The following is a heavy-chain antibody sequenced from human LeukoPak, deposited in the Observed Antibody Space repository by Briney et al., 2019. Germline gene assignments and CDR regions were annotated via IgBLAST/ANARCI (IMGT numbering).Heavy chain of an antibody. CDR1: GFTFSTYS. V-gene: IGHV3-21*01. CDR3: ARAGILVAGTDWYFDL. J-gene: IGHJ2*01. CDR2: ISSGGNYI. D-gene: IGHD6-19*01. Sequence: GGSLRLSCAASGFTFSTYSMNWVRQAPGKGLEWVSSISSGGNYIYYADSMKGRFTISRDNAKNSLYLQMNSLRAEETAVYYCARAGILVAGTDWYFDLWGRGTLVTASS.